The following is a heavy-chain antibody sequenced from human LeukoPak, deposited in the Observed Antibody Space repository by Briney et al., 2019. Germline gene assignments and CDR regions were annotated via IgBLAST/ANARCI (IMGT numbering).Heavy chain of an antibody. J-gene: IGHJ3*02. D-gene: IGHD6-13*01. CDR1: GGSISSYY. CDR3: AREDSGWYITYAFDI. CDR2: IYTSGST. Sequence: SETLSLTCAVSGGSISSYYWSWIRQPAGKGLEWIGRIYTSGSTNYNPSLKSRVTMSVDTSKNQFSLKLSSVTAADTAVYYCAREDSGWYITYAFDIWGQGTMVTVSS. V-gene: IGHV4-4*07.